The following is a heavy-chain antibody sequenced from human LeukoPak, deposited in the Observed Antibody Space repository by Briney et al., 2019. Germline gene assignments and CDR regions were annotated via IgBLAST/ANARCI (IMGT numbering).Heavy chain of an antibody. CDR2: INWDGTST. Sequence: GGSLRLSCAASGFTFDDYAMHWVRQAPGKGPEWVSLINWDGTSTYYADSVKGRFTISRDNSKNSLHLQMNSLRAEDTALYYCTKGPDYYYMDVWGKGTTVTVSS. J-gene: IGHJ6*03. V-gene: IGHV3-43D*03. CDR3: TKGPDYYYMDV. CDR1: GFTFDDYA.